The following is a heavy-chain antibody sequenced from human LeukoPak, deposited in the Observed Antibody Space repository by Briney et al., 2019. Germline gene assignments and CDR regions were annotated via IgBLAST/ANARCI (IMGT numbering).Heavy chain of an antibody. CDR2: INWNGGST. J-gene: IGHJ4*02. CDR1: GFTFVDYG. CDR3: ARVEDYDILTGFDY. Sequence: PGGSLRLSCAASGFTFVDYGMSGVRQAPGKGVERVSGINWNGGSTGYADSVKGRFTIFRDNAKSSLYLQMNSLRAEDTAVYCARVEDYDILTGFDYWGQGTLVTVSS. D-gene: IGHD3-9*01. V-gene: IGHV3-20*04.